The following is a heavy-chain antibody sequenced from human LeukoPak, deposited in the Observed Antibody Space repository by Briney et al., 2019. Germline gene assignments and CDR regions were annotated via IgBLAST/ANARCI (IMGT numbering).Heavy chain of an antibody. CDR1: GGSISSSSYY. CDR2: IYYSGST. V-gene: IGHV4-39*01. CDR3: ASLPHIYYYYYMDV. Sequence: SETLSLTCTVSGGSISSSSYYWGWIRQPPGKGLEWIGSIYYSGSTYYNPSLKSRVTISVDTSKNQFSLKLSSVTAAGTAVYYCASLPHIYYYYYMDVWGKGTTVTDSS. D-gene: IGHD2-21*01. J-gene: IGHJ6*03.